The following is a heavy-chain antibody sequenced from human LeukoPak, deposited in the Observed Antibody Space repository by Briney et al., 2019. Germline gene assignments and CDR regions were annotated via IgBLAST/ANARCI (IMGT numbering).Heavy chain of an antibody. Sequence: PGGSLRLSCAASGFTFSSYWMTWVRQAPGKGLEGVANIMQDGSEKNYVDSVKGRFTISRDNAKNSLYLQMNSLRAEDTAVFYCARDNYGSGSYYTYFDYWGQGTLVTVSS. CDR1: GFTFSSYW. D-gene: IGHD3-10*01. J-gene: IGHJ4*02. CDR3: ARDNYGSGSYYTYFDY. CDR2: IMQDGSEK. V-gene: IGHV3-7*01.